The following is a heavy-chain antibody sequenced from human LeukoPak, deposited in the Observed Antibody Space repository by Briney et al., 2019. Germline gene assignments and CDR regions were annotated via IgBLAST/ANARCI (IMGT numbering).Heavy chain of an antibody. V-gene: IGHV3-23*01. CDR2: ISGSGGST. CDR3: AKPKYYYDSSGQSGTFDY. Sequence: GGSLRPSCAPSGFTFSSHAMSWVRHAPGKGLEWVSAISGSGGSTYYADSVKGRFTISRDNSKNTLYLQMNSLRAEDTAVYYCAKPKYYYDSSGQSGTFDYWGQGTLVTVSS. D-gene: IGHD3-22*01. CDR1: GFTFSSHA. J-gene: IGHJ4*02.